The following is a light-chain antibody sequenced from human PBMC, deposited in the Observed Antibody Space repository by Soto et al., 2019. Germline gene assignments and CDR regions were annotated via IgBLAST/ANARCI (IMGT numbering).Light chain of an antibody. CDR2: DGS. Sequence: EIVLTQSPPTLSLSPGARATLSCRASQSISSFLAWYQQRPGQAPRLLISDGSNRATGIPARFSGSGSGTDFTLTITSLEPEDFAVYYCQQHYNWPRITFGQGTRLEIK. CDR3: QQHYNWPRIT. V-gene: IGKV3-11*01. CDR1: QSISSF. J-gene: IGKJ5*01.